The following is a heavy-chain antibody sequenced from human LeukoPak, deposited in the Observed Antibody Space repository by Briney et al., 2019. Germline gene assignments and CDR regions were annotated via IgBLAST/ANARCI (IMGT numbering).Heavy chain of an antibody. Sequence: GASGKVSFKASGYIFSVYYMHWVRQAPGQGLGRMWWINPNSGGTDYAQKLQGRVTMTRDTSISTAYMELIGLRSDDTAVYYCARGEFRTGAKGDYYYYMDVWGKGTTVTVSS. V-gene: IGHV1-2*02. CDR1: GYIFSVYY. CDR2: INPNSGGT. CDR3: ARGEFRTGAKGDYYYYMDV. J-gene: IGHJ6*03. D-gene: IGHD3/OR15-3a*01.